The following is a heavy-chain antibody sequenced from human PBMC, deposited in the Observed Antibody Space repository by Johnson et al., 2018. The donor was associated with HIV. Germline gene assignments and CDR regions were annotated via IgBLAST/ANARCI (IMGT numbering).Heavy chain of an antibody. CDR3: AKGLRITMIVTTGAFDI. Sequence: VQLVESGGGLVQPGGSLRLSCAASGFTFSSYAMSWVRQAPGKGLEWVSAISGSGGSTYYADSVKGRFTIPRDNSKNTLYLQMNSLRAEDTALYYCAKGLRITMIVTTGAFDIWGQGTMVTVSS. CDR1: GFTFSSYA. V-gene: IGHV3-23*04. CDR2: ISGSGGST. D-gene: IGHD3-22*01. J-gene: IGHJ3*02.